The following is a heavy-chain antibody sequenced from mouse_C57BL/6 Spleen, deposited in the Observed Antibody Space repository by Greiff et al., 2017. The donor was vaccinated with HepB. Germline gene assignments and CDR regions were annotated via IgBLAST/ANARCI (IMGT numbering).Heavy chain of an antibody. V-gene: IGHV5-9*01. Sequence: DVMLVESGGGLVKPGGSLKLSCAASGFTFSSYTMSWVRQTPEKRLEWVATISGGGGNTYYPDSVKGRFTISRDNAKNTLYLQMSSLRSEDTALYYCARGTVVAPFDYWGQGTTLTVSS. D-gene: IGHD1-1*01. CDR3: ARGTVVAPFDY. CDR2: ISGGGGNT. J-gene: IGHJ2*01. CDR1: GFTFSSYT.